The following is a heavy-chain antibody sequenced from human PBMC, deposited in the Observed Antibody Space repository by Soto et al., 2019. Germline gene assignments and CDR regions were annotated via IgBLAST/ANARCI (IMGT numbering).Heavy chain of an antibody. V-gene: IGHV1-24*01. D-gene: IGHD2-15*01. Sequence: QVQLVQSGAEVKKPGASVKVSCKVSGHTLTELSMHWVRLAPGKGLERMGGFDSEDGETITAQKFQGRVTMTEDTSTDTTHSALSSLRSEVTAVYSCAAVVATWPPSPFAHWCQGTPLPIS. CDR3: AAVVATWPPSPFAH. CDR2: FDSEDGET. CDR1: GHTLTELS. J-gene: IGHJ4*02.